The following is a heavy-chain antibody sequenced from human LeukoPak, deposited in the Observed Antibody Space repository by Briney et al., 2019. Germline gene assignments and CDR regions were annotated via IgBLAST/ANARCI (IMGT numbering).Heavy chain of an antibody. D-gene: IGHD3-16*02. CDR2: ISSSGSTI. J-gene: IGHJ6*02. CDR3: ARDMRDYVWGSYRYTNYYYYYGMDV. V-gene: IGHV3-48*03. CDR1: GFTFSSYE. Sequence: GGSLRLFCEASGFTFSSYEMNWVRQAPGKGLEWVSYISSSGSTIYYADSLKGRFTISRDNAKNSLYLQMNSLRAEDTAVYYCARDMRDYVWGSYRYTNYYYYYGMDVWGQGTTVTVSS.